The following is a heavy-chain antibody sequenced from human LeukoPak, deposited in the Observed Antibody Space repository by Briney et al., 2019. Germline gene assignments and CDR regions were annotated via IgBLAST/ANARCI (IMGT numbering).Heavy chain of an antibody. V-gene: IGHV3-7*01. CDR1: GFTFSKYW. CDR2: IKEDGSDK. CDR3: ARSDSGYVGNYYYYHMDV. Sequence: GGSLRLSCAASGFTFSKYWMNWVRQAPGKGLEWLANIKEDGSDKNHVDSVKGRLTISRDNAKNSLYLQMKGLRAEDTAVYYCARSDSGYVGNYYYYHMDVWGKGTTVTVSS. D-gene: IGHD5-12*01. J-gene: IGHJ6*03.